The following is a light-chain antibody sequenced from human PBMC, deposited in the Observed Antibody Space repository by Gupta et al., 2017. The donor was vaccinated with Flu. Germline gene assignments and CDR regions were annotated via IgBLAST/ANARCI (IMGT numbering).Light chain of an antibody. CDR1: QSISSY. V-gene: IGKV1-39*01. Sequence: DIQMTQSPSSLSASVGDRVTITCRASQSISSYLNWYQQKPGKAPKLLIYAASSLQSGVPSRFSGSGSGTDFTLTISRRQPEDFATYYCQQSYSTPRYTFGQGTKLEIK. CDR3: QQSYSTPRYT. CDR2: AAS. J-gene: IGKJ2*01.